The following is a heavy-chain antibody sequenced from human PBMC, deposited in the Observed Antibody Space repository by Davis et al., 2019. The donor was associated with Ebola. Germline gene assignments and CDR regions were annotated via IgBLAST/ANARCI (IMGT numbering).Heavy chain of an antibody. J-gene: IGHJ4*02. Sequence: ASVKVSCKASGYTFTGYNMHWVRQAPGQGLEWMGRIVSNSGGTNYAQKFQGRVTMTRDTSISTAYMELSSLRSEDTAVYYCARGHNFGFEFWGQGALVTVSS. CDR3: ARGHNFGFEF. CDR1: GYTFTGYN. D-gene: IGHD1-1*01. V-gene: IGHV1-2*06. CDR2: IVSNSGGT.